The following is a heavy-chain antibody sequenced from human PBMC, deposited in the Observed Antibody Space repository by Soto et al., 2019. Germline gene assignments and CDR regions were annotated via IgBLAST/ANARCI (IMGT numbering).Heavy chain of an antibody. CDR1: GYTFGNHW. V-gene: IGHV3-74*01. CDR2: MNSDGSII. J-gene: IGHJ4*02. CDR3: ATAEVDY. Sequence: TGGSLRLSCAVAGYTFGNHWMHWVRQAPGKGPEWVSRMNSDGSIINYADSVKGRFTVSRDNAKNTLYLQMNSLRVEDTAVYYCATAEVDYWGPGTLVTVSS.